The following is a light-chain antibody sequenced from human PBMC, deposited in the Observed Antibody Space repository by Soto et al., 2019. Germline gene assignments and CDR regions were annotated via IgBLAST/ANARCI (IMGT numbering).Light chain of an antibody. CDR1: QSVSSN. J-gene: IGKJ1*01. Sequence: EIVMTQSTATLSVSPGERATLSCRASQSVSSNLAWYQQKPGQAPRLLIYGASTRATGVPARFSGSGSGTEFTLPISSLQSEDFAVYFCQQYNNWPTFGQGTKVEIK. CDR3: QQYNNWPT. CDR2: GAS. V-gene: IGKV3-15*01.